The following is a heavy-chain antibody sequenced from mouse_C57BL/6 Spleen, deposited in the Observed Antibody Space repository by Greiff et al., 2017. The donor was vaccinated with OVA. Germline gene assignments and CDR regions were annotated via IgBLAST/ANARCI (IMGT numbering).Heavy chain of an antibody. CDR3: ARSITTVVARYFDY. J-gene: IGHJ2*01. Sequence: QVHVKQPGAELVKPGASVKMSCKASGYTFTSYWITWVKQRPGQGLEWIGDIYPGSGSTNYNEKFKSKATLTVDTSSSTAYMQLSSLTSEDSAVYYCARSITTVVARYFDYWGQGTTLTVSS. CDR1: GYTFTSYW. CDR2: IYPGSGST. D-gene: IGHD1-1*01. V-gene: IGHV1-55*01.